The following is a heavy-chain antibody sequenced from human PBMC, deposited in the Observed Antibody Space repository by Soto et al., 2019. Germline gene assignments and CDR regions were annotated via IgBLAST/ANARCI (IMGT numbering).Heavy chain of an antibody. Sequence: GGSLRLSCAASGFAFSTHAMNWVRQAPGKGLAWVSSITPSGDFTYYADSVKGRFAISRDNPKNTIYLQMNSLRAEDTAVYYCAKGFYGSGSYYNERAFDSWGQGTLVTVSS. D-gene: IGHD3-10*01. CDR2: ITPSGDFT. J-gene: IGHJ4*02. V-gene: IGHV3-23*01. CDR1: GFAFSTHA. CDR3: AKGFYGSGSYYNERAFDS.